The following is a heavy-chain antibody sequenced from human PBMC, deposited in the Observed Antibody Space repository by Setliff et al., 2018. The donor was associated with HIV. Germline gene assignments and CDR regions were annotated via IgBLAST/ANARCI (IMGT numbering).Heavy chain of an antibody. CDR1: GYTFTASY. CDR3: ARGRTYDSSGYIGNWFDP. D-gene: IGHD3-22*01. CDR2: MHPNSGAT. V-gene: IGHV1-2*02. J-gene: IGHJ5*02. Sequence: ASVKVSCKASGYTFTASYLHWVRQAPGQGLQWMGWMHPNSGATNYAQKFQGRVIVTRDTSINTAYVELRSLRLDDTAVYFCARGRTYDSSGYIGNWFDPWGQGTLVTVSS.